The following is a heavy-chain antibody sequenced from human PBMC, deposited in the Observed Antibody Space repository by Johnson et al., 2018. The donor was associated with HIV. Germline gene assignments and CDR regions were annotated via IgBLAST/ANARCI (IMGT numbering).Heavy chain of an antibody. CDR2: ISYDGSYK. CDR3: ARRGRRADDAFDI. J-gene: IGHJ3*02. D-gene: IGHD3-16*01. V-gene: IGHV3-30*03. Sequence: VQLVESGGGLIQPGGSLRLSCAASGFTFSSYAMHCVRQAPGKGLEWVAVISYDGSYKYYADSVKGRFTISRDNSKNTLYLQMNSLRAEDTAVYYCARRGRRADDAFDIWGQGTKVTVSS. CDR1: GFTFSSYA.